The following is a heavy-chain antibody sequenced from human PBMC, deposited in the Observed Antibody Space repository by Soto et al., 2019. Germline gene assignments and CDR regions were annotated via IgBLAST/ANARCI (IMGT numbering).Heavy chain of an antibody. CDR1: GYSFTSYC. D-gene: IGHD3-22*01. Sequence: PGESLKISCKGSGYSFTSYCIGWVRQMPGKGLEWMGTIYPGDSDTRYSPSFQGQVTISAGKSISTAYLQWSSLKASDTAMYFCARKDKSGYFNWFDPWGQGTLVTVAS. CDR3: ARKDKSGYFNWFDP. V-gene: IGHV5-51*01. J-gene: IGHJ5*02. CDR2: IYPGDSDT.